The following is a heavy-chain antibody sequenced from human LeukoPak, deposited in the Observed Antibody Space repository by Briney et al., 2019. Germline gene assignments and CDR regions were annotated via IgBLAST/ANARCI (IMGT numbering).Heavy chain of an antibody. V-gene: IGHV1-2*06. CDR2: INPNSGGT. Sequence: ALVKVSCKASGYTFTGYYMHWVRQAPGQGLEWMGRINPNSGGTNYAQKFQGRVTMTRDTSISTAYMELSRLRSDDTAVYYCARDPIAVAGTEIDYWGQGTLVTVSS. CDR3: ARDPIAVAGTEIDY. D-gene: IGHD6-19*01. CDR1: GYTFTGYY. J-gene: IGHJ4*02.